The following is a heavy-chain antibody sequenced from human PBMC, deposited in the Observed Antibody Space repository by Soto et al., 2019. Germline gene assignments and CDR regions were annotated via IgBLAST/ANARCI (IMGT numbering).Heavy chain of an antibody. CDR3: ARVGEDDSSGYYYVGWFDP. CDR1: GYTFTSYG. J-gene: IGHJ5*02. D-gene: IGHD3-22*01. V-gene: IGHV1-18*01. Sequence: QVQLVQSGAEVKKPGASVKVSCKASGYTFTSYGISWVRQAPGQGLEWMGWISAYNGNTNYAQKLQGRVTMTTDTSTSTAYMERRSLRSDDTAVYYCARVGEDDSSGYYYVGWFDPWGQGTLVTVSS. CDR2: ISAYNGNT.